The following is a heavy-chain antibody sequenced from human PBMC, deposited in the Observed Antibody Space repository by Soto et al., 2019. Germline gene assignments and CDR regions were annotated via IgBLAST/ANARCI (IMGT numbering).Heavy chain of an antibody. CDR1: GFTFSSYA. CDR3: AKGPIAARTAHYYYGMDV. CDR2: ISGSGGST. J-gene: IGHJ6*02. D-gene: IGHD6-6*01. Sequence: PGVSLRLSCAASGFTFSSYAMSWVRQAPGKGLEWVSAISGSGGSTYYADSVKGRFTISRDNSKNTLYLQMNSLRAEDTAVYYCAKGPIAARTAHYYYGMDVWGQGTTVTVS. V-gene: IGHV3-23*01.